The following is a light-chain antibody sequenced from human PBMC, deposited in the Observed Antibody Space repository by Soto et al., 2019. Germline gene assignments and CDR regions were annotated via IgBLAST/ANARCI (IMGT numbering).Light chain of an antibody. CDR1: QSVSSSY. J-gene: IGKJ1*01. CDR3: QHDGSSRP. Sequence: EIVLTQSPGTLSLSPGERATLSCRASQSVSSSYLAWYQQKPGQAPRLLIYGASSRATGIPDRFSGSGSVTDSTLTISRLEPEDFAVSYCQHDGSSRPFGQGTKVEI. CDR2: GAS. V-gene: IGKV3-20*01.